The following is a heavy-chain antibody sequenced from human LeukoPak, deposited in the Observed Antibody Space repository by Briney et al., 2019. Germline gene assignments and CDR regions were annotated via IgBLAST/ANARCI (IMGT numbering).Heavy chain of an antibody. CDR3: ARHRFARPSDS. CDR2: IFYSGHS. V-gene: IGHV4-59*08. Sequence: SEPLSLTCTLSGVSSSISYWIGLRQPPEKGLEGIGYIFYSGHSNHNPSCKSRLSISLDTSKDKTSLKLSFVTAADTAVYYCARHRFARPSDSWGEGNLVTVSS. D-gene: IGHD2-2*02. J-gene: IGHJ5*01. CDR1: GVSSSISY.